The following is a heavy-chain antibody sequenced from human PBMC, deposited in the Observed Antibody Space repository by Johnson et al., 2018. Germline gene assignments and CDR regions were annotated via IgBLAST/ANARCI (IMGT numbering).Heavy chain of an antibody. CDR2: IYTGGGT. CDR3: ARDDMAEAFEI. D-gene: IGHD2-15*01. J-gene: IGHJ3*02. Sequence: QVQLQESGPGLVKPSQTLSLTCTVSGGSISSDTYYWSWIRQPAGKGLELIGRIYTGGGTNYNPSLKSRVTVSVDTTKNQFSLKLSSVTAADTAVEYCARDDMAEAFEIWGQGTMVTVSS. CDR1: GGSISSDTYY. V-gene: IGHV4-61*02.